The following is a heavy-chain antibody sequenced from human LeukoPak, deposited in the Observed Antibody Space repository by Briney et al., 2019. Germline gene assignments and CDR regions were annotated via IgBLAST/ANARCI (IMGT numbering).Heavy chain of an antibody. V-gene: IGHV5-51*01. CDR3: ARACSSTSCYRDHAFDI. CDR1: GYSFTNYW. J-gene: IGHJ3*02. Sequence: GESLKISCKGSGYSFTNYWIGWVRQMPGKGLEWMGIIYPGDSDTRYSPSFQGQVTISADKSISTAYLQWSSLKASDTAVYYCARACSSTSCYRDHAFDIWGQGTMVTVSS. CDR2: IYPGDSDT. D-gene: IGHD2-2*01.